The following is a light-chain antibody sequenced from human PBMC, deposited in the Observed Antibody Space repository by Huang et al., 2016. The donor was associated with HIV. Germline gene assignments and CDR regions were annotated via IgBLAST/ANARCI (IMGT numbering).Light chain of an antibody. CDR1: QSIRTY. J-gene: IGKJ2*01. V-gene: IGKV1-39*01. CDR2: ATS. Sequence: DIQVTQSPSSLSASVGDRVTITCRASQSIRTYLNWYQQRPGSAPHLLIFATSSLQRCAPARFSGNGSGRDFTLTITNLQPEDFATYYCQQSFATPYTFGQGTTLEIK. CDR3: QQSFATPYT.